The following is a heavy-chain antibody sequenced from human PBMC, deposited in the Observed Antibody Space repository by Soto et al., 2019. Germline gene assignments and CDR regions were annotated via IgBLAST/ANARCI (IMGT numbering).Heavy chain of an antibody. V-gene: IGHV3-23*01. J-gene: IGHJ4*02. Sequence: PGGSLRLSCAASGFTFSNYAMTWVRQAPGQGLEWVSTFTSAGVTYYADSVKGRFTISRDNSKNTLSLHMNSLRAEDTAVYYCAKREANTGSYFDCGQGTLVPVSS. CDR2: FTSAGVT. CDR1: GFTFSNYA. CDR3: AKREANTGSYFD. D-gene: IGHD1-26*01.